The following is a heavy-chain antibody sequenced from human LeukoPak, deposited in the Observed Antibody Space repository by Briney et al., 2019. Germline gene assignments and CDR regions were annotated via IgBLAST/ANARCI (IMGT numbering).Heavy chain of an antibody. J-gene: IGHJ4*02. Sequence: PGGSLRLSCAASGFTFSSYAMSWVRQAPGKGLEWVSAISGSGGSTYYADSVKGRFTISRDNSKNTLCLQMNSLRVEDTAVYYCAKDSVRVARGYFDYWGQGTLVTVSS. V-gene: IGHV3-23*01. CDR3: AKDSVRVARGYFDY. CDR1: GFTFSSYA. CDR2: ISGSGGST. D-gene: IGHD3-10*02.